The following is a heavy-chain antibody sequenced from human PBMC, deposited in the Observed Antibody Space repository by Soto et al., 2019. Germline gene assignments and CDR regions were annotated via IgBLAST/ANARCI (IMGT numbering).Heavy chain of an antibody. CDR1: GGSISSSSYY. CDR3: ARHPPHYYGSGSYYDY. CDR2: IYYSGST. D-gene: IGHD3-10*01. Sequence: QLQLQESGPGLAKPSETLSLTCTVSGGSISSSSYYWGWIRQPPGKGLEWIGSIYYSGSTYYNPSLKSRVTISVDTSKNQFSLKLSSVTAADTAVYYCARHPPHYYGSGSYYDYWGQGTLVTVSS. J-gene: IGHJ4*02. V-gene: IGHV4-39*01.